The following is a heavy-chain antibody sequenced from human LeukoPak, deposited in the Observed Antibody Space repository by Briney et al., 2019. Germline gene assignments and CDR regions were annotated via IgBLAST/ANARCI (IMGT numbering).Heavy chain of an antibody. V-gene: IGHV1-69*13. Sequence: SVTVSCKASGGTFSSYAISWVRQAPGQGLEWMGGIIPIFGTANYAQKFQGRVTITADESTSTAYMELSSLRSEDTAVYYCARGDGDYVWGTSDERGAFDIWGQGTMVTVSS. CDR2: IIPIFGTA. CDR1: GGTFSSYA. CDR3: ARGDGDYVWGTSDERGAFDI. D-gene: IGHD3-16*01. J-gene: IGHJ3*02.